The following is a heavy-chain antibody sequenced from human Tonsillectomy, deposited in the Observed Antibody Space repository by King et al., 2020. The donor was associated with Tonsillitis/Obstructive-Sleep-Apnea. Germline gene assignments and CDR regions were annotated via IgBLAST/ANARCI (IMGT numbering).Heavy chain of an antibody. V-gene: IGHV3-30*04. J-gene: IGHJ6*02. CDR1: GFTFSTYV. CDR2: ISYDGSKK. Sequence: HVQLVESGGGVVQPGRSLRLSCAASGFTFSTYVIHWVRQAPGKGLEWVTLISYDGSKKYYADSVKGRFTISRDNSRDNSKNTLYLQMNSLRAEDTAVYYCTSGRFGMDVWGQGTTVTVSS. D-gene: IGHD3-10*01. CDR3: TSGRFGMDV.